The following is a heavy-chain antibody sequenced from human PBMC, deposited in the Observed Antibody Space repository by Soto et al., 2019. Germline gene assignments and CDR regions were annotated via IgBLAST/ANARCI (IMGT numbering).Heavy chain of an antibody. Sequence: PSETLSLTCTVSGGSISSGGYYWSWIRQHPGKGLEWIGYIYYSGGTNYNPSLRSRVTISVDTSKNHFSLKLTSVTATDTAVYYCARRDYGGWFDPWGQGTLVTVSS. CDR3: ARRDYGGWFDP. V-gene: IGHV4-61*03. CDR1: GGSISSGGYY. D-gene: IGHD4-17*01. CDR2: IYYSGGT. J-gene: IGHJ5*02.